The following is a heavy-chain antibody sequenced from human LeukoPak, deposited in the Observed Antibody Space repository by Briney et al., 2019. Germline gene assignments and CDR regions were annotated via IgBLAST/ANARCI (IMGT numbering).Heavy chain of an antibody. CDR2: IKQDGSEK. Sequence: GGSLRLSCAASGFTFSSYAMSWVRQAPGKGLEWVANIKQDGSEKYYVDSVKGRFTISRDNAKNSLYLQTNSLRVEDTAFYYCAKDNRRHYTSGPNPDSLHWGQGALVTVSS. D-gene: IGHD6-19*01. CDR1: GFTFSSYA. V-gene: IGHV3-7*03. J-gene: IGHJ4*02. CDR3: AKDNRRHYTSGPNPDSLH.